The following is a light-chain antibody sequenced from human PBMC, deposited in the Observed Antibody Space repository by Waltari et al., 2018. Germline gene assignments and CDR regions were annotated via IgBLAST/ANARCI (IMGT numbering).Light chain of an antibody. CDR3: QQYGSLPST. J-gene: IGKJ2*01. V-gene: IGKV3-20*01. CDR2: GAS. Sequence: IVLTQSPGTLSLSPGERATLSCRASRSVGSNYLAWYRQKSGQTPSLLIYGASSRASGIPDRFSGSGSGTDFTLTISRLEPEDFAVYYCQQYGSLPSTFGQGTKLEIK. CDR1: RSVGSNY.